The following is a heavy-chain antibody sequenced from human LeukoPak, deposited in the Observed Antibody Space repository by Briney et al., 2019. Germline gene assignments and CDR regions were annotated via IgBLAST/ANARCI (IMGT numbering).Heavy chain of an antibody. CDR1: GFSFSDDF. Sequence: PGGSLRLSCVASGFSFSDDFMSWIRQAPGQRPEWVSYISHSGYTIQYADSVKGRFTISRDNSKNTLYLQMNSLRAEDTAVYYCARDISWELVVVAATPDYWGQGTLVTVSS. V-gene: IGHV3-11*04. CDR2: ISHSGYTI. J-gene: IGHJ4*02. CDR3: ARDISWELVVVAATPDY. D-gene: IGHD2-15*01.